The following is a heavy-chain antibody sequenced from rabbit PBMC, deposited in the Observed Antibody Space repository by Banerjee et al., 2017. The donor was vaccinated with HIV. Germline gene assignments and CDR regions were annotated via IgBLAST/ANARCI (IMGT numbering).Heavy chain of an antibody. CDR3: ARDYVNDGGYYFDL. V-gene: IGHV1S40*01. CDR1: GFTISSANW. CDR2: IGVGSSGTT. D-gene: IGHD1-1*01. J-gene: IGHJ4*01. Sequence: QSLEESGGDLVKPGASLTLTCTASGFTISSANWICWVRQAPGKGLEWIACIGVGSSGTTYYASWAKGRFTISKTSSTTVTLQMTSLTAADTATYFCARDYVNDGGYYFDLWGPGTLVTVS.